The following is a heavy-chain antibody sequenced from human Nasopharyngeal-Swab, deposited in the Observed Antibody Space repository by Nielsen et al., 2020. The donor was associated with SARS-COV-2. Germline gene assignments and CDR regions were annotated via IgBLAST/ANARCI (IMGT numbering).Heavy chain of an antibody. D-gene: IGHD4/OR15-4a*01. CDR3: AKEEVPNDY. V-gene: IGHV3-23*01. Sequence: GESLKISCAVSGFTFSNSAMCWVRQAPGKGLEWVSGISISGDTRYYADSVKGRFTIYRDNSKNTVYLQMNSLRVEDMAVYYCAKEEVPNDYWGQGTLVTVSS. CDR2: ISISGDTR. J-gene: IGHJ4*02. CDR1: GFTFSNSA.